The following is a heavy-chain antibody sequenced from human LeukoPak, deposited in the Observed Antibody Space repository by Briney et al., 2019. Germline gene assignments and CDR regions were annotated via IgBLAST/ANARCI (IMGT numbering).Heavy chain of an antibody. CDR2: IYHSGST. D-gene: IGHD3-22*01. CDR1: GGSISSSNW. J-gene: IGHJ4*02. V-gene: IGHV4-4*02. Sequence: SGTLSLTCAVSGGSISSSNWWSWVRPPPGKGLEWIGEIYHSGSTNYNPSLKSRVTISVDKSKNQFSLKLSSVTAADTAVYYCARGVLDYYDSSGYYGTWGQGTLVTVSS. CDR3: ARGVLDYYDSSGYYGT.